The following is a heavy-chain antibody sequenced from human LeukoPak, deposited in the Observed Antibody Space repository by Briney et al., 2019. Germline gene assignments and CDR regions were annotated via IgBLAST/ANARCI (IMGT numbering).Heavy chain of an antibody. CDR2: ISAYNGNT. D-gene: IGHD6-19*01. V-gene: IGHV1-18*01. Sequence: ASVKVSCKASGYTFTNYGISWVRQAPGQGLEWMGWISAYNGNTNYAQKFQGRVTLTTETSTNTAYMELRSLRSDDTAVYYCARDPGLYSSGWYYFDYWGQGTLVTVSS. CDR3: ARDPGLYSSGWYYFDY. CDR1: GYTFTNYG. J-gene: IGHJ4*02.